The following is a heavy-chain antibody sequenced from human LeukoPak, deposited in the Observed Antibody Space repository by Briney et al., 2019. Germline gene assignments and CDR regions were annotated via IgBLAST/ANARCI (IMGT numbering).Heavy chain of an antibody. V-gene: IGHV3-30*18. CDR1: GFTFNAYG. CDR2: ISNDGSSK. CDR3: AKAAYCTSTSCHFSGYAQRPLDS. J-gene: IGHJ4*02. Sequence: PGGSLRLSCVAPGFTFNAYGIHWVRQAPGKGLEWVAGISNDGSSKDYADSVKGRFTISRDNSKNTMYLQMNSLRAEDTAVYYCAKAAYCTSTSCHFSGYAQRPLDSWGQGTLVTVSS. D-gene: IGHD2-2*01.